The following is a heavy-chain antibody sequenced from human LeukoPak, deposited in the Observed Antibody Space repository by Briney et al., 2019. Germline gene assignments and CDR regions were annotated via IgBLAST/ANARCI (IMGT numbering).Heavy chain of an antibody. CDR2: IAATGDT. D-gene: IGHD4-17*01. V-gene: IGHV3-13*01. Sequence: GGSLRLSCAASGFTFSSYGMSWVRQAPGKGLEWVSAIAATGDTYYAASVKGRFIISRENAENSLYLQMNSLRAGDTAIYYCAGGGPTGFDYWGQGSLVTVSS. J-gene: IGHJ4*02. CDR3: AGGGPTGFDY. CDR1: GFTFSSYG.